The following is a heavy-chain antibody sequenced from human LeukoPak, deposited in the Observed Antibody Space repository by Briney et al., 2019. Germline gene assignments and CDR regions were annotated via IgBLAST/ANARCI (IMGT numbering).Heavy chain of an antibody. V-gene: IGHV1-8*01. CDR1: GYTFTSYD. J-gene: IGHJ4*02. Sequence: ASVKVSCKASGYTFTSYDINWVRQATGQGLEWMGWMNPNSGNTGYAQKFQGRVTMTRNTSISTAYMELSSLRSEDTAVYYWARGGYDSSGYYGYYFDYWGQGTLVAVSS. CDR2: MNPNSGNT. D-gene: IGHD3-22*01. CDR3: ARGGYDSSGYYGYYFDY.